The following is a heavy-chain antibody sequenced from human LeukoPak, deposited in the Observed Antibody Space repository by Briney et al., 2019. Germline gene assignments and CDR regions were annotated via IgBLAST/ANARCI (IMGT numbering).Heavy chain of an antibody. CDR3: ARVALGDIVVVGAFDWFDP. D-gene: IGHD2-15*01. Sequence: PSETLSLTCAVYGGSFSGYYWSWIRQPPGKGLEWIGEINHSGSTNYNPSLKSRVTISVDTSKNQFSLKLSSVTAADTAVYYCARVALGDIVVVGAFDWFDPWGQGTLVTVSS. CDR1: GGSFSGYY. V-gene: IGHV4-34*01. J-gene: IGHJ5*02. CDR2: INHSGST.